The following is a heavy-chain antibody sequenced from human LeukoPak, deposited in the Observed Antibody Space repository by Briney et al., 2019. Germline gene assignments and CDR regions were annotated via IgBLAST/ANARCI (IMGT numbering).Heavy chain of an antibody. Sequence: GGSLRLSCAASGFTFSSYAMSWVRQAPGKGLEWVSAISASGGSTYSADSVQGRFTISRDNSKNTLYLQMNGLTAEDTAVYYCAKTPYSDYPGYYFDYWGQGTLVTVSS. CDR1: GFTFSSYA. V-gene: IGHV3-23*01. CDR2: ISASGGST. CDR3: AKTPYSDYPGYYFDY. J-gene: IGHJ4*02. D-gene: IGHD4-11*01.